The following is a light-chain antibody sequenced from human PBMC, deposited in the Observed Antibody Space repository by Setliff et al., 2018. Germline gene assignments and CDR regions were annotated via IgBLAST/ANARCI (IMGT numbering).Light chain of an antibody. Sequence: QSALTQPASVSGSPGQSITISCTGTSSDVGGYNYVSWYQQHPGKAPKLMIYDVSKRPSGVSNRFSGSKSGNTASLTISGLQAEDEADYYCSSYAGSNNFPYVFGTGTKGTVL. V-gene: IGLV2-14*01. J-gene: IGLJ1*01. CDR3: SSYAGSNNFPYV. CDR1: SSDVGGYNY. CDR2: DVS.